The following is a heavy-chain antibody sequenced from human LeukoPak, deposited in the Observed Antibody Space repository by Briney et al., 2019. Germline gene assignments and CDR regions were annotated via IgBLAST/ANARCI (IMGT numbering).Heavy chain of an antibody. V-gene: IGHV3-23*01. CDR2: ISGSGGST. J-gene: IGHJ4*02. CDR3: AKLLIEYYYDSSGYLDY. D-gene: IGHD3-22*01. CDR1: GFTFSSYA. Sequence: GVSLRLSCAASGFTFSSYAMSWVRQAPGKGLEWVSAISGSGGSTYYADSVKGRFTISRDNSKNTLYLQMNSLRAEDTAVYYCAKLLIEYYYDSSGYLDYWGQGTLVTVSS.